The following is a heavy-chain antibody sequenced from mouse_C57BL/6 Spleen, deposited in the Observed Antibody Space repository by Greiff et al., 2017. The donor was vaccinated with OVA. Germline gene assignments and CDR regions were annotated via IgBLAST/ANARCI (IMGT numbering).Heavy chain of an antibody. CDR3: TRSNYEAWFAY. Sequence: DVMLVQSGGGLVKPGGSLKLSCAASGFTFSSYAMSWVRQTPEKRLEWVAYISRGGDYTNYADTVKGRFTISRDNARNTLYLQMSSLKSEDTALYYCTRSNYEAWFAYWGQGTLVTVSA. V-gene: IGHV5-9-1*02. D-gene: IGHD2-5*01. J-gene: IGHJ3*01. CDR2: ISRGGDYT. CDR1: GFTFSSYA.